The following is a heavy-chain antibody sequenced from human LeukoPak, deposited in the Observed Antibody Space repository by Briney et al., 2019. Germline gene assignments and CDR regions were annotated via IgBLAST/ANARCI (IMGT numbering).Heavy chain of an antibody. CDR2: ISSSSSTI. D-gene: IGHD3-10*01. J-gene: IGHJ6*02. Sequence: GGSLRLSCAASGFTFSSYSMNWARQAPGKGLEWVSYISSSSSTIYYADSVKGRFTISRDNAKNSLYLQMNSLRAEDTAVYYCASLYGSGSYYNGVYYYYGMDVWGQGTTVTVSS. CDR3: ASLYGSGSYYNGVYYYYGMDV. V-gene: IGHV3-48*01. CDR1: GFTFSSYS.